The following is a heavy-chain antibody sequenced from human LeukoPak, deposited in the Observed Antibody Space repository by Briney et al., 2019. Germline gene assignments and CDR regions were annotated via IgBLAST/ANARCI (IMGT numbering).Heavy chain of an antibody. CDR1: GFTFSSYG. CDR3: AKGSKAVLITRDHYMDV. D-gene: IGHD3-16*01. V-gene: IGHV3-30*18. CDR2: ISYDGSNK. J-gene: IGHJ6*03. Sequence: GGSLRLSCAASGFTFSSYGMHWVRRAPGKGLEWVAVISYDGSNKYYADSVKGRFTISRDNSKNTLYLQMNSLRAEDTAVYYCAKGSKAVLITRDHYMDVWGTGTTVTISS.